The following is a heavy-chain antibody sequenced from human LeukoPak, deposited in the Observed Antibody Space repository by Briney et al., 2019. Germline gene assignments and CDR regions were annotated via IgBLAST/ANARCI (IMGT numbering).Heavy chain of an antibody. CDR1: GYTFTGYY. Sequence: GASVKVSCKASGYTFTGYYMHWVRQAPGQGLEWMGWINPNSGGTNFAEKFQGRVTMTRDTSISTAYMELSRLRPDDTAVYYCARDIIVVVPTVVDYWGQGALVTVSS. CDR2: INPNSGGT. J-gene: IGHJ4*02. CDR3: ARDIIVVVPTVVDY. V-gene: IGHV1-2*02. D-gene: IGHD2-2*01.